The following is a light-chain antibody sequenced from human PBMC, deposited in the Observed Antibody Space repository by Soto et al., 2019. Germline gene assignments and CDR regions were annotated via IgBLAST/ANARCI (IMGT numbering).Light chain of an antibody. V-gene: IGKV3-15*01. CDR1: QSVSDK. J-gene: IGKJ1*01. CDR3: QQYNNYPRT. CDR2: HAS. Sequence: EIVMTQSPATVSVSPGERATLSCRASQSVSDKLAWYQQKPGQAPRLLIYHASARATGIPARFSGSGSGTEFTLTISNLQPDDFATYFCQQYNNYPRTFGQGTRWIS.